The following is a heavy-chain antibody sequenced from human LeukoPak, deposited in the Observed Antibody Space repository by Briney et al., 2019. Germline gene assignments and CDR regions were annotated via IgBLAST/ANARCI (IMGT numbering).Heavy chain of an antibody. Sequence: GGSLRLSCAASGFTFSSYAMHWVRQAPGKGLEYVSAISSNGGSTYYANSVKGRFTISRDNSKNTLYLQMSSLRPEDTAFYYCAKGRTGTGHYFDFWGQGALVTVSS. V-gene: IGHV3-64*01. CDR3: AKGRTGTGHYFDF. CDR1: GFTFSSYA. CDR2: ISSNGGST. D-gene: IGHD1-1*01. J-gene: IGHJ4*02.